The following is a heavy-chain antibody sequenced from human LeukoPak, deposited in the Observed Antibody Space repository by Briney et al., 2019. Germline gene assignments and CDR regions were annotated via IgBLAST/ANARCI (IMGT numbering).Heavy chain of an antibody. V-gene: IGHV3-21*01. D-gene: IGHD5-24*01. CDR1: GFTFSSYS. CDR2: ISSSSSYI. J-gene: IGHJ4*02. CDR3: ARDLGRDGYNLFDY. Sequence: GGSLRLSCAASGFTFSSYSMNWVRQAPGKGLEWVPSISSSSSYIYYADSVKGRFTISRDNAKNSLYLQMNSLRAEDTAVYYCARDLGRDGYNLFDYWGQGTLVTVSS.